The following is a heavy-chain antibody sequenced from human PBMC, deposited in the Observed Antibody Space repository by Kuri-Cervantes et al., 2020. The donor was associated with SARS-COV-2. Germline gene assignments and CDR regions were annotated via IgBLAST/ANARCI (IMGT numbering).Heavy chain of an antibody. Sequence: SETLSLTCTVSGGSISSFYRSWIRQSPGKGLEWIAYFYYGDVTNYNPSLKSRVTVSADTSKNQLPLKLSSVTAADTAVYYCARDNILYSGSGFDLWGQGTLVTVSS. CDR1: GGSISSFY. CDR3: ARDNILYSGSGFDL. D-gene: IGHD6-13*01. V-gene: IGHV4-59*01. CDR2: FYYGDVT. J-gene: IGHJ4*02.